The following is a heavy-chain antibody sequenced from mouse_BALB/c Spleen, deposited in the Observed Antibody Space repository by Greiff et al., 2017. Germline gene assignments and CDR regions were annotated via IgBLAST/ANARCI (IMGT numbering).Heavy chain of an antibody. Sequence: VQLQQSGAELVRPGASVKLSCKASGYTFTSYWINWVKQRPGQGLEWIGNIYPSDSYTNYNQKFKDKATLTVDKSSSTAYMQLSSPTSEDSAVYYCTREGVYGNYGGDYWGQGTTLTVSS. J-gene: IGHJ2*01. CDR1: GYTFTSYW. D-gene: IGHD2-1*01. CDR3: TREGVYGNYGGDY. CDR2: IYPSDSYT. V-gene: IGHV1-69*02.